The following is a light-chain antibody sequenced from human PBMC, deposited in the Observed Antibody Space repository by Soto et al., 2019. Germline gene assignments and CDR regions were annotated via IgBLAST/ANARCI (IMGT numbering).Light chain of an antibody. V-gene: IGKV3-20*01. J-gene: IGKJ1*01. Sequence: EIVLTQSPGTLSLSPGERATLSCRASQSVSSSYLAWYQQKPGQAPRLLFYGASRRATGIPDRFSGSGSGTDFILTISRLEPEDFAVYYCQQHGSSPPTFGQGTKVEIK. CDR2: GAS. CDR1: QSVSSSY. CDR3: QQHGSSPPT.